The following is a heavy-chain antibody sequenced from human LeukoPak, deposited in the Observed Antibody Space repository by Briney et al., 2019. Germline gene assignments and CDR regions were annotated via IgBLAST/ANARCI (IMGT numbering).Heavy chain of an antibody. CDR1: GFTFSSYE. CDR3: ARDPEFSYGYYFDY. J-gene: IGHJ4*02. V-gene: IGHV3-48*03. Sequence: QPGGSLRLSCAASGFTFSSYEMNWVRQAPRKGLEWVSYISGNGSPIYYADSVKGRFTISRDNSKNSLFLQLNSLRADDTAVYYCARDPEFSYGYYFDYWGQGTLVTVSS. D-gene: IGHD5-18*01. CDR2: ISGNGSPI.